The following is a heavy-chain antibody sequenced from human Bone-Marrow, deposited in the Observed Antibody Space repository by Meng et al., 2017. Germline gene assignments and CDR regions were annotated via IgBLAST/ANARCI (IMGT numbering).Heavy chain of an antibody. CDR1: GFTFSSYE. Sequence: GGSLRLSCAASGFTFSSYEMNWVRQAPGKGLEWVSYISSSGSTIYYADSVKGRFTISRDNAKNSLYLQMNSLRAEDTALYYCAKDYVYQLLHHHGAFDIWGQGTMVTVSS. D-gene: IGHD6-25*01. V-gene: IGHV3-48*03. J-gene: IGHJ3*02. CDR2: ISSSGSTI. CDR3: AKDYVYQLLHHHGAFDI.